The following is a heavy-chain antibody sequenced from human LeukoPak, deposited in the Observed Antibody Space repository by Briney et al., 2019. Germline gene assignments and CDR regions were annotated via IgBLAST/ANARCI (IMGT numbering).Heavy chain of an antibody. D-gene: IGHD3-10*01. CDR3: ARHSMVRGCDI. CDR2: IHSSGNT. V-gene: IGHV4-38-2*02. CDR1: GYSISSGYY. Sequence: PSETLSLTCTVSGYSISSGYYWGWIRQPPGKRLEWVGSIHSSGNTYYNPTLKSRVTISVDTSKNQFSLKLSSVTAADTAVYYCARHSMVRGCDIWGQGTMVTVSS. J-gene: IGHJ3*02.